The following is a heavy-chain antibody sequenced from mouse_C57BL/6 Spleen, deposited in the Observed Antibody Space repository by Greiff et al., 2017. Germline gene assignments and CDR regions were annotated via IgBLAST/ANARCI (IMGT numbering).Heavy chain of an antibody. V-gene: IGHV5-4*01. CDR2: ISDGGSYT. Sequence: EVQLVESGGGLVKPGGSLKLSCAASGFTFSSYAMSWVRQTPEKRLEWVATISDGGSYTYYPDNVKGRFTISRDNAKNNLYLQMSHLKPEDTAMYYCARERDYYAMDYWGQGTSVTVSS. CDR3: ARERDYYAMDY. J-gene: IGHJ4*01. CDR1: GFTFSSYA.